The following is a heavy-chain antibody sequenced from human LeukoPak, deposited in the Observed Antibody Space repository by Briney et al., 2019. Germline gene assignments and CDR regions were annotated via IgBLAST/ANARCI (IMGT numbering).Heavy chain of an antibody. V-gene: IGHV1-2*02. Sequence: GASVKVSCKASGYTFTGYYMHWVRQAPGQGLEWMGWINPNSGGTNYAQKFQGRVTMTRDTSISTAYMELSRLRSDDTAVYYCARGAYSYGYIFAYWGQGTLVTVSS. J-gene: IGHJ4*02. D-gene: IGHD5-18*01. CDR3: ARGAYSYGYIFAY. CDR1: GYTFTGYY. CDR2: INPNSGGT.